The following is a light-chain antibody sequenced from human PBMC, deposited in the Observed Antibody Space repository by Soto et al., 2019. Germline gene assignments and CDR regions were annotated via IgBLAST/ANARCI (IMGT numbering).Light chain of an antibody. CDR3: QQYNNRPYT. V-gene: IGKV3-15*01. Sequence: EIMMTQSPDPLSVSPGERATVSCRASQSISSDFAWFQLTPGQAPRLLIYGASTRAPDVPDRFSGSGSGTEFTLTISSLQSEDFAVYYCQQYNNRPYTFGHGTKLEIK. J-gene: IGKJ2*01. CDR2: GAS. CDR1: QSISSD.